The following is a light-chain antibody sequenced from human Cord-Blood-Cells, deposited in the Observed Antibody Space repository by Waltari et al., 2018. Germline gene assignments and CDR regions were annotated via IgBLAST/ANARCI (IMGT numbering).Light chain of an antibody. CDR2: DAS. CDR1: QRVSSY. CDR3: QQRSNWPLT. V-gene: IGKV3-11*01. Sequence: EIVLTQSPATLSLSPGESVTLSCRASQRVSSYLAWYQQKPGQAPRLLIYDASNSATGISAMFSCSGSGTDFTLTISSLEPEDFAVYYCQQRSNWPLTFGGGTKVEIK. J-gene: IGKJ4*02.